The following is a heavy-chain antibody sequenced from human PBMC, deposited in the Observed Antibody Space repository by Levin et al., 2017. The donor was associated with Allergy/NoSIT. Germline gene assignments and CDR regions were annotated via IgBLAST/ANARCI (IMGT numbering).Heavy chain of an antibody. CDR1: GYTFTSYD. D-gene: IGHD2-2*01. CDR3: ARGSIVVVPAATYYYYYGMDG. J-gene: IGHJ6*02. CDR2: MNPNSGNT. Sequence: RASVKVSCKASGYTFTSYDINWVRQATGQGLEWMGWMNPNSGNTGYAQKFQGRVTMTRNTSISTAYMELSSLRSEDTAVYYCARGSIVVVPAATYYYYYGMDGWGQGTTVTVSS. V-gene: IGHV1-8*01.